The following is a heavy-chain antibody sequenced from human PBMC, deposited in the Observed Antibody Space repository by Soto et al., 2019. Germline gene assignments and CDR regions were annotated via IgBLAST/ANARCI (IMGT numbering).Heavy chain of an antibody. CDR1: GYTFTGYY. V-gene: IGHV1-2*04. CDR2: INPNSGGT. J-gene: IGHJ4*02. CDR3: ARDLYGSGSYYMFDY. Sequence: ASVKVSCKASGYTFTGYYMHWVRQAPGQGLEWMGWINPNSGGTNYAQKFQGWVTMTRDTSISTAYMELSRLRSDDTAVYYCARDLYGSGSYYMFDYWGQGTLVT. D-gene: IGHD3-10*01.